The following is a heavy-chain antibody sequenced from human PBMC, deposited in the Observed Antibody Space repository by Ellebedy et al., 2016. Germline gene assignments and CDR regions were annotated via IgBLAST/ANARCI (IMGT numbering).Heavy chain of an antibody. J-gene: IGHJ4*02. V-gene: IGHV1-2*02. CDR1: GYTFTGYY. CDR2: INPNSGGT. D-gene: IGHD1-26*01. Sequence: ASVKVSXXASGYTFTGYYMHWVRQAPGQGLEWMGWINPNSGGTNYAQKFQGRVTMTRDTSISTAYMELSRLRSDDTAVYYCARVPPGAARPGYWGQGTLVTVSS. CDR3: ARVPPGAARPGY.